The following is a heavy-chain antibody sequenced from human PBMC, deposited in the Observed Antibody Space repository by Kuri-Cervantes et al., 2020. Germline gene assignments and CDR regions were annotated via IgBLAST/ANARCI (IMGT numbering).Heavy chain of an antibody. J-gene: IGHJ5*02. CDR1: GDTFTSYA. CDR3: ARDSLYITMVQGATAGRINWFDP. V-gene: IGHV1-8*02. D-gene: IGHD3-10*01. Sequence: ASVKVSCKASGDTFTSYAMHWVRQAPGQGLEWMGWMNPNSGNTGYAQKFQGRVTMTTNTSISTAYMELRSLRSEDTAVYYCARDSLYITMVQGATAGRINWFDPWGQGTLVTVSS. CDR2: MNPNSGNT.